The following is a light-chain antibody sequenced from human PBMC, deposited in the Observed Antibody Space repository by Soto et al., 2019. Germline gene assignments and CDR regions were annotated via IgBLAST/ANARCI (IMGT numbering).Light chain of an antibody. Sequence: QSALTQPASVSGSPGQSIAISCTGTSRDVGSYNLVSWYQHHPGKAPKVLIYEGTKRPSGVSDRFSGSKSGNTASLTISGLQADDEADYYCCSYAGSNADVFGTGTKLTVL. V-gene: IGLV2-23*01. CDR2: EGT. CDR1: SRDVGSYNL. J-gene: IGLJ1*01. CDR3: CSYAGSNADV.